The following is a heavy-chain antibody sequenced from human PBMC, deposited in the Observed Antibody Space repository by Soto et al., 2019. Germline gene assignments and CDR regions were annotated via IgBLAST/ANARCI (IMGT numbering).Heavy chain of an antibody. CDR3: ARDNPGIYGDHESTLLDP. J-gene: IGHJ5*02. CDR2: ISWDSGKI. V-gene: IGHV3-9*01. CDR1: GFTIDTHA. Sequence: GGSLRLSCAASGFTIDTHAMHWVRQAPGKGLEWVAGISWDSGKIGYADSVKGRFSVSRDNAKNSLYLQMSSLKPEDTAFYFCARDNPGIYGDHESTLLDPWGQGTLVTVYS. D-gene: IGHD4-17*01.